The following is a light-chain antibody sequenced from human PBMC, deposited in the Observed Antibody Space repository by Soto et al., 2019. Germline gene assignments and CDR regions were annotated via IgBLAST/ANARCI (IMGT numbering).Light chain of an antibody. CDR2: AAS. Sequence: DIQLTQSPSFLSASVGDRVTSTCRASQGISSYLAWYQQKPGKAPKLLIYAASTLQSGVPSRFSGSGSGTEFTLTISSLQPEDFANYYCQQANSFPITFGQGTRLEI. V-gene: IGKV1-9*01. J-gene: IGKJ5*01. CDR1: QGISSY. CDR3: QQANSFPIT.